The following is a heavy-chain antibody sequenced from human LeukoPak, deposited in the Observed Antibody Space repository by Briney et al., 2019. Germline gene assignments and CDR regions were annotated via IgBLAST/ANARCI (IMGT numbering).Heavy chain of an antibody. Sequence: PSETLSLTCTVSGGSISGYYWSWLRQPAGKGLEWIGRIYAGGNTDHNPSLQSRVTMSVDSSKNQFSLRLRSVTAADTAVYYCARGHKNYDGEGYYYGYWGQGTLVTVSS. V-gene: IGHV4-4*07. CDR2: IYAGGNT. D-gene: IGHD2-8*01. CDR3: ARGHKNYDGEGYYYGY. J-gene: IGHJ4*02. CDR1: GGSISGYY.